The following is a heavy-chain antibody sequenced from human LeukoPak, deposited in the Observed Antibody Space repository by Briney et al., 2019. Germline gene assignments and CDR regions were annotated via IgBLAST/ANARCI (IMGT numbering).Heavy chain of an antibody. D-gene: IGHD3-22*01. V-gene: IGHV4-31*11. CDR2: IYYSGST. J-gene: IGHJ4*02. CDR3: ARGVYYYDSSGYYRTFDY. CDR1: GGSISSRNW. Sequence: SETLSLTCAVSGGSISSRNWWSWVRQHPGKGLEWIGYIYYSGSTYYNPSLKSRVTISVDTSKNQFSLKLSSVTAADTAVYYCARGVYYYDSSGYYRTFDYWGQGTLVTVSS.